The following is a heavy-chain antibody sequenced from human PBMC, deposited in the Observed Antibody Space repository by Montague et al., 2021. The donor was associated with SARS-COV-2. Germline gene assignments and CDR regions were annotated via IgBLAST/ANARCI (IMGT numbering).Heavy chain of an antibody. J-gene: IGHJ5*02. Sequence: SETLSLTCAVYGGSLSGYYWAWIRQTPGTGLEWIGEINHSGNTNYNPSLKSRLTISVDTSKTQFSLKLRSVTTADTAVYYCAGGAADDYWSGYLRYKWFDPWGLGTPVTVSS. V-gene: IGHV4-34*01. CDR2: INHSGNT. D-gene: IGHD3-3*01. CDR1: GGSLSGYY. CDR3: AGGAADDYWSGYLRYKWFDP.